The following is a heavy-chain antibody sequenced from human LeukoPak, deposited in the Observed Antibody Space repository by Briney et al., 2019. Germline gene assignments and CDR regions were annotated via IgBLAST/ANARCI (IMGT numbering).Heavy chain of an antibody. Sequence: GASVKVSCKASGGTFSSYTISWVRQAPGQGLEWMGRIIPILGIANYAQKFQGIVTITADKSTSTAYMELSSLRSEDTAVYYCARDITEAECSGGSCYLNAFDIWGQGTMVTVSS. CDR3: ARDITEAECSGGSCYLNAFDI. CDR2: IIPILGIA. D-gene: IGHD2-15*01. CDR1: GGTFSSYT. J-gene: IGHJ3*02. V-gene: IGHV1-69*04.